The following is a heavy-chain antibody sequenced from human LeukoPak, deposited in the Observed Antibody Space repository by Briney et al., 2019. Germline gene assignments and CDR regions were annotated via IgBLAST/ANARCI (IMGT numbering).Heavy chain of an antibody. V-gene: IGHV3-74*01. Sequence: GGSLRLSCAASGFTFSSYWMHWVRQAPGKGLVWVSRINSDGSSKSYADSVKGRFTISRDNAKTTLYLQMNSLRAEDTAVYYCARESSTYGWFDPWGQGTLVTVSS. CDR3: ARESSTYGWFDP. CDR2: INSDGSSK. CDR1: GFTFSSYW. J-gene: IGHJ5*02. D-gene: IGHD4-17*01.